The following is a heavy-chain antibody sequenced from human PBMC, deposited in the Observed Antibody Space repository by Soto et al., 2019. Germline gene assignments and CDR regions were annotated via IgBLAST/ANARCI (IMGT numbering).Heavy chain of an antibody. V-gene: IGHV1-69*01. CDR3: AIAGSYSDRGGGGGYDWGWANYYYYGMDV. CDR1: GGTFSSYA. Sequence: QVQLVQSGAEVKKPGSSVKVSCKASGGTFSSYAISWVRQAPGQGLEWMGGIIPIFGTANYAQKFQGRVTINADEPTSTAYMELSSMRSEDTAVYYCAIAGSYSDRGGGGGYDWGWANYYYYGMDVWGQGTTVTVSS. CDR2: IIPIFGTA. J-gene: IGHJ6*02. D-gene: IGHD5-12*01.